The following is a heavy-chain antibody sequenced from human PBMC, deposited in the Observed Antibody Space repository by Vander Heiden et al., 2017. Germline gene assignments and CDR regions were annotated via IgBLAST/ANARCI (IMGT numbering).Heavy chain of an antibody. V-gene: IGHV3-15*07. Sequence: EVQMVESGGGLVKPGWSLRFSCAAFGSTLTNAWMNWVRQGPEKGLEWVGRIKSKTDGGTTDYAAPVKGRFTISRDDSKNTLYLQMNSLKTEDTAVYYCTTDPDWGAIDYWGQGTLVTVSS. D-gene: IGHD1-26*01. CDR1: GSTLTNAW. CDR2: IKSKTDGGTT. J-gene: IGHJ4*02. CDR3: TTDPDWGAIDY.